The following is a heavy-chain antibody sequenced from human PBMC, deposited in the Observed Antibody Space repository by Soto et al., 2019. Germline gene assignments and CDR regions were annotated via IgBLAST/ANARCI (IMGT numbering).Heavy chain of an antibody. Sequence: QVELVESGGGVVRPGKSLTVSCTGSGFVFGGFGMHWVRQTPGKGLEWLGMASYDGTYKYFADSVKGRFTISRDNGMKTVYLQMDNRRLEDTALYYWARGGDVLDYWGRGTLVTVSS. J-gene: IGHJ4*02. CDR3: ARGGDVLDY. V-gene: IGHV3-30*03. D-gene: IGHD2-21*01. CDR1: GFVFGGFG. CDR2: ASYDGTYK.